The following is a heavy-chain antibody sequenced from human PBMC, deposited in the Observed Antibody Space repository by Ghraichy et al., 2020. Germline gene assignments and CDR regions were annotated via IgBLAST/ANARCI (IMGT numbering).Heavy chain of an antibody. Sequence: LSLTCAASGFTVSSNYMSWVRQAPGKGLEWVSVIYSGGSTYYADSVKGRFTISRDNSKNTLYLQMNSLRAEDTAVYYCAREVAGIIDYWGQGTLVTVSS. CDR3: AREVAGIIDY. CDR1: GFTVSSNY. V-gene: IGHV3-53*01. D-gene: IGHD6-19*01. J-gene: IGHJ4*02. CDR2: IYSGGST.